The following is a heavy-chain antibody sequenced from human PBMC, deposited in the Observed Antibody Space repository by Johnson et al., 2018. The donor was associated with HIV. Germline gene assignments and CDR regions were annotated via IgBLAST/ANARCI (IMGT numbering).Heavy chain of an antibody. J-gene: IGHJ3*02. V-gene: IGHV3-30*18. CDR2: ISYDGSIK. Sequence: QVQLVESGGGLVKPGGSLRLSCVASGFSFSSYDMHWVRQAPGKGLEWVAVISYDGSIKYFADSVKGRFTISRDNSKNTLYLQMNSLRVEDTAVYYCAKGEQLVISRKGHDAFDIWGRGTMVTVAS. CDR1: GFSFSSYD. CDR3: AKGEQLVISRKGHDAFDI. D-gene: IGHD6-6*01.